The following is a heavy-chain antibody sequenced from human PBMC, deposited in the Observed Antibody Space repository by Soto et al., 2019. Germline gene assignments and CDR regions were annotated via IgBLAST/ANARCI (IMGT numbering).Heavy chain of an antibody. CDR1: GFTFSGFW. CDR2: INGDGSVT. D-gene: IGHD3-10*01. Sequence: EVQLVESGGGLVQPGGSLRLSCTASGFTFSGFWMHWVRQAPGKGLVWVSRINGDGSVTNYADSVKGRFTISRDNAKNTLYLQMNSLRVEDTAVYYCVRVKETIGGGAFDYWGEGTLVTVSS. J-gene: IGHJ4*02. CDR3: VRVKETIGGGAFDY. V-gene: IGHV3-74*01.